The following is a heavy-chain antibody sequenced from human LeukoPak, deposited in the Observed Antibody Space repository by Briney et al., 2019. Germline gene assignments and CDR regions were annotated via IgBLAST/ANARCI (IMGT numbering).Heavy chain of an antibody. CDR3: ARDMGRSGYGNSAWFDY. CDR1: GYTFTSYY. V-gene: IGHV1-46*01. J-gene: IGHJ4*02. CDR2: INPSGGST. Sequence: ASVKVSCKASGYTFTSYYMHWVRQAPGQGLEWMGIINPSGGSTSYAQKFQGRVTMTRDMSTSTAYMELSSLRSEDTAVYYCARDMGRSGYGNSAWFDYWGQGTLVTVSS. D-gene: IGHD5-12*01.